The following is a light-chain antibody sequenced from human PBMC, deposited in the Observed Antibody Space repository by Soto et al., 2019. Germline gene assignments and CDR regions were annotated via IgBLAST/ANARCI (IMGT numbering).Light chain of an antibody. V-gene: IGLV1-40*01. CDR3: KSNDRSLSCSAV. CDR2: GNG. J-gene: IGLJ1*01. Sequence: QSVLTQPPSVSGTPGQRLTISCTGSSSNIGAGHDVNWYHQLPGTAPKLLIYGNGNRPSGDTDRFYGYKSGTSASLAIDGLQANDEFVYYSKSNDRSLSCSAVFGTGTKVTVL. CDR1: SSNIGAGHD.